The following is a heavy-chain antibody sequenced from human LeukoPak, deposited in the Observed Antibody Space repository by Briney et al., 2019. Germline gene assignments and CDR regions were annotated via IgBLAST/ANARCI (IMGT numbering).Heavy chain of an antibody. CDR3: IRYRMLTGNDYN. J-gene: IGHJ4*02. V-gene: IGHV3-73*01. D-gene: IGHD4/OR15-4a*01. CDR1: GFTFSGSA. Sequence: PGGSLRLSCAASGFTFSGSAMHWVRQASGKGLEWVGRIRSKANSYATAYAASVTGRFTISRDDSKNTAYLQMNSLKTEDTAVYYCIRYRMLTGNDYNWGQGTLATVSS. CDR2: IRSKANSYAT.